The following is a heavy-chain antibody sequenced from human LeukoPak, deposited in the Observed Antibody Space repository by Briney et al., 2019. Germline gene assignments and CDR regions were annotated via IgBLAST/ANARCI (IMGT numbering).Heavy chain of an antibody. D-gene: IGHD3-9*01. Sequence: SGTLSLTCTVSGGSISSYYWSWIRQPPGKGLEWVGYIYYSGSTNYNPSPKSRVTISVDTSKNQFSLKLSSVTAADTAVYYCARAGRDYDILTGPFDYWGQGTLVTVSS. CDR3: ARAGRDYDILTGPFDY. CDR2: IYYSGST. CDR1: GGSISSYY. V-gene: IGHV4-59*08. J-gene: IGHJ4*02.